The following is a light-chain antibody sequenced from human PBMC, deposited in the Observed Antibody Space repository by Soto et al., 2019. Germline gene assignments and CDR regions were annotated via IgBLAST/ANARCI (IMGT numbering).Light chain of an antibody. Sequence: DIVMTQSPDSLAVSLGERATINCKSSQSVLYSSNNKNYLAWYQQKPGQPPKLLIYWASTRESGVPDRFSGSGSGTDFTLTSSSLQAEEVAGYYCQQYYSTLWTFGQGTKVEIK. CDR1: QSVLYSSNNKNY. CDR3: QQYYSTLWT. CDR2: WAS. V-gene: IGKV4-1*01. J-gene: IGKJ1*01.